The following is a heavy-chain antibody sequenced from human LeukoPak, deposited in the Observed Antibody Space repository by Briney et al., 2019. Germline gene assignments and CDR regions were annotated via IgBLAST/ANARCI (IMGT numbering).Heavy chain of an antibody. CDR1: GYTFTSSA. CDR3: ASAADSSSWYRFDY. J-gene: IGHJ4*02. CDR2: INAGNGNT. V-gene: IGHV1-3*01. D-gene: IGHD6-13*01. Sequence: GASVKVSCKASGYTFTSSAMHWVREAPGQRVGWMGWINAGNGNTKYSQKLQGRVTITRDTSASTAYMELSSLRSEDTAVYYCASAADSSSWYRFDYWGQGTLVTVSS.